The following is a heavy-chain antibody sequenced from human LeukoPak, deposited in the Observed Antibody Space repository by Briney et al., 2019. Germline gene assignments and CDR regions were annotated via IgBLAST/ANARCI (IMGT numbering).Heavy chain of an antibody. Sequence: GASVKVSCKASGGTFSSYAISWVRQAPGQGLEWMGWISAYNGNTNYAQKLQGRVTMTTDTSTSTAYMELRSLRSDDTAVYYCAREEGIAAAGTSVYWGQGTLVTVSS. D-gene: IGHD6-13*01. CDR2: ISAYNGNT. CDR1: GGTFSSYA. J-gene: IGHJ4*02. CDR3: AREEGIAAAGTSVY. V-gene: IGHV1-18*01.